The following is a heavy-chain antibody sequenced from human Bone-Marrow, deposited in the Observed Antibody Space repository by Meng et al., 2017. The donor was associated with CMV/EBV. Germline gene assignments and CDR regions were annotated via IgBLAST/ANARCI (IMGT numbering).Heavy chain of an antibody. Sequence: GESLKISCAASGFTFSSFAMSWVRQGPGKGLEWVSVISGSGGSTYYADSVKGRFTISRDNSKNTLYLQMNSLRAEDTAVYYCAQRYVAAAGEHDYWGQGTLVTVSS. D-gene: IGHD6-13*01. V-gene: IGHV3-23*01. J-gene: IGHJ4*02. CDR3: AQRYVAAAGEHDY. CDR1: GFTFSSFA. CDR2: ISGSGGST.